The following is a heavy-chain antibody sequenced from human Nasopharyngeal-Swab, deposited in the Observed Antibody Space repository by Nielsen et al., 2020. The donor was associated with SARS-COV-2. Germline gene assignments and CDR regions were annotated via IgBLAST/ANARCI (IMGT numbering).Heavy chain of an antibody. J-gene: IGHJ3*02. CDR2: IYYSGST. CDR3: ARDNTVVTSEGVDI. V-gene: IGHV4-61*01. Sequence: SETLSLTCTVSGGSASSGSYYWSWIRQPPGKGLEWIGYIYYSGSTNYNPSLKTRVTISVDTSKNQFSLKLSSVTAADTAVYYCARDNTVVTSEGVDIWGQGTMVTVSS. CDR1: GGSASSGSYY. D-gene: IGHD4-23*01.